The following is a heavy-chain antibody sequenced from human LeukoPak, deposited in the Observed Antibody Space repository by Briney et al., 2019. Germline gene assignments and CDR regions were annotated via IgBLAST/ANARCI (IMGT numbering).Heavy chain of an antibody. CDR2: ISSSGSTI. Sequence: PGGSLRLSCAASGFHVITYYMNWVRQAPGKGLEWVSYISSSGSTIYYADSVKGRFTISRDNAKNSLYLQMNSLRAEDTAVYYCARAKTYYYGSGSYSLPFNWFDPWGQGTLVTVSS. CDR3: ARAKTYYYGSGSYSLPFNWFDP. D-gene: IGHD3-10*01. V-gene: IGHV3-48*03. CDR1: GFHVITYY. J-gene: IGHJ5*02.